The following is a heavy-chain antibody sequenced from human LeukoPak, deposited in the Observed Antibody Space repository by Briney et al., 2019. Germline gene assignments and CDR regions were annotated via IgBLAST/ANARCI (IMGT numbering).Heavy chain of an antibody. CDR1: GFTFSRYW. V-gene: IGHV3-74*01. D-gene: IGHD6-6*01. CDR3: ARDSSLPDY. CDR2: IDSDESTT. Sequence: GGSLGLSCAASGFTFSRYWMHWVSQAPGKGLVWVSRIDSDESTTSYADSVKGRFTISRDNAKNTLYLQMNSLGAEDTAVYYCARDSSLPDYWGQGTLVTVSS. J-gene: IGHJ4*02.